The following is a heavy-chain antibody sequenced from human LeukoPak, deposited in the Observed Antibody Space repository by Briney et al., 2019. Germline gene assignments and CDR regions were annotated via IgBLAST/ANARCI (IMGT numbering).Heavy chain of an antibody. J-gene: IGHJ4*02. CDR1: GGSISSSSYY. CDR2: IYYSGST. CDR3: ANHIRPQYSSSWYESYYFDY. D-gene: IGHD6-13*01. V-gene: IGHV4-39*07. Sequence: SETLSLTCTVSGGSISSSSYYWGWIRQPPGKGLEWIGSIYYSGSTYYNPSLKSRVTISVDTSKNQFSLKLSSVTAADTAVYYCANHIRPQYSSSWYESYYFDYWGQGTLVTVSS.